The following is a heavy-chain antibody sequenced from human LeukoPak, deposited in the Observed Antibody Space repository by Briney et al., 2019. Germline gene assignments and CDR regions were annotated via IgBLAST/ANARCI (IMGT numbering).Heavy chain of an antibody. CDR1: GGSISSGGYY. Sequence: PSETLSLTCTVSGGSISSGGYYWSWIRQHPGKGLEWIGYIYYSGSTYYNPSLKSRVTISVDTSKNQFSLKLSSVTPADTAVYYCARDRDYYDSSGYSGYFDYWGQGTLVTVSS. CDR2: IYYSGST. J-gene: IGHJ4*02. V-gene: IGHV4-31*03. D-gene: IGHD3-22*01. CDR3: ARDRDYYDSSGYSGYFDY.